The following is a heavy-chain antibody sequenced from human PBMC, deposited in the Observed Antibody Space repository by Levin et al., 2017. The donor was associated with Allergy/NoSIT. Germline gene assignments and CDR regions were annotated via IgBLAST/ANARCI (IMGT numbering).Heavy chain of an antibody. CDR1: GFTFGDYA. CDR3: AKGLNWGSPNTFDY. CDR2: INWNRDKI. V-gene: IGHV3-9*01. D-gene: IGHD7-27*01. Sequence: PGGSLRLSCAASGFTFGDYAMHWVRQAPGKGLEWVSGINWNRDKIGYADSVRARFTISRDNAKNSLYLQMNSLEPEATALFYCAKGLNWGSPNTFDYWGQGTPVTVCS. J-gene: IGHJ4*02.